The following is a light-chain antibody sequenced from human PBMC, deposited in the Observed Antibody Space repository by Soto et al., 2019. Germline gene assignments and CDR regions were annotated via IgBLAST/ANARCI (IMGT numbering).Light chain of an antibody. Sequence: DILMTQTPLSSPVTLGQPASISCRSSQSLVHSDGNTYLSWLQQRPGQPPRVLIYKISNRVSGVPDRFSGRGAGTDFTLRISRVEAGDVGVYYCMQSTQIPRTFGQGTKVEI. CDR1: QSLVHSDGNTY. CDR2: KIS. V-gene: IGKV2-24*01. J-gene: IGKJ1*01. CDR3: MQSTQIPRT.